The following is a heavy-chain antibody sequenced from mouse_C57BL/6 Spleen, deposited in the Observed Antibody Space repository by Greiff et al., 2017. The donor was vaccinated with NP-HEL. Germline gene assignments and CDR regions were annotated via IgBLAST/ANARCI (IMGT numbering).Heavy chain of an antibody. J-gene: IGHJ1*03. V-gene: IGHV1-4*01. CDR1: GYTFTSYT. CDR2: INPSSGYT. D-gene: IGHD4-1*01. Sequence: QVQLQQSGAELARPGASVKMSCKASGYTFTSYTMHWVNQRPGQGLEWIGYINPSSGYTTYNQKFKDKATLTADKSSSTAYMQLSSLTSEDSAVYYCARGTGTWYFDVWGTGTTVTVSS. CDR3: ARGTGTWYFDV.